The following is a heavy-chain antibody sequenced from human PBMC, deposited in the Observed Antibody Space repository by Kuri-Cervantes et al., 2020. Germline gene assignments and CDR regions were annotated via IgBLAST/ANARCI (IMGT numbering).Heavy chain of an antibody. CDR1: GFTFSNAW. V-gene: IGHV3-11*04. J-gene: IGHJ4*02. CDR3: ARGFDY. Sequence: GGSLRLSCAASGFTFSNAWMSWVRQAPGKGLEWISYISGGGSTMYYADSVKGRFTISRDNAKNSLYLQMNSLRAEDTAVYYCARGFDYWGQGTLVTVSS. CDR2: ISGGGSTM.